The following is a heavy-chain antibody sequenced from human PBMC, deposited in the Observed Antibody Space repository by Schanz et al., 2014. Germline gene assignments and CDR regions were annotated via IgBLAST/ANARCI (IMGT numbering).Heavy chain of an antibody. CDR3: ARVHIATYHYNSPGAFDI. J-gene: IGHJ3*02. CDR2: INAHTGNT. CDR1: GYIFGSHG. V-gene: IGHV1-18*01. Sequence: QVQLVQSGAEVKKPGASVKVSCKASGYIFGSHGMTWVRQAPGQGPELMGWINAHTGNTQYAQKFQGRVNMTRDTVATAVHLELTRLRTHHTSIYYCARVHIATYHYNSPGAFDIWGQGTRVTVSS. D-gene: IGHD3-10*01.